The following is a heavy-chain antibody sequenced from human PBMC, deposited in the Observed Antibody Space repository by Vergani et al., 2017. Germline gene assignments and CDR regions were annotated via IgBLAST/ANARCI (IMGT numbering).Heavy chain of an antibody. CDR2: IIPIFGTA. CDR3: AGEGAIGGNGGPSQGY. D-gene: IGHD3-16*01. V-gene: IGHV1-69*01. Sequence: QVQLVQSGAEVKKPGSSVKVSCKASGGTFSSYAISWVRQAPGQGLEWMGGIIPIFGTANYAQKFQGRVTITADESTSTAYMGLSSLRSEDTAVYYCAGEGAIGGNGGPSQGYWGQGTLVTVSS. CDR1: GGTFSSYA. J-gene: IGHJ4*02.